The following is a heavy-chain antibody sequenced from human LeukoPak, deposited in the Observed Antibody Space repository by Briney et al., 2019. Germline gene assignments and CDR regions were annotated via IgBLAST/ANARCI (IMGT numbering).Heavy chain of an antibody. CDR1: GGSISSSSYY. D-gene: IGHD1-20*01. J-gene: IGHJ6*03. CDR2: IYYSGST. CDR3: ARGLYNWNYYYYYMDV. V-gene: IGHV4-39*07. Sequence: PSETLSLTCTVSGGSISSSSYYWGWIRQPPGKGLNWIGSIYYSGSTYYNPSLKSRVTISVDTSKNQFSLKLSSVTAADTAVYYCARGLYNWNYYYYYMDVWGKGTTVTVSS.